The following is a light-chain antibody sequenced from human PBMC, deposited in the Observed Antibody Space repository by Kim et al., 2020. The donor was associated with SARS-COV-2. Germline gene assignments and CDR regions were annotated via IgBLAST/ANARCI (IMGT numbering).Light chain of an antibody. J-gene: IGLJ2*01. V-gene: IGLV2-14*03. CDR3: GSYSSTTTVL. CDR2: DVS. Sequence: SALTQPASVSGSPGQSITISCTGTSSDVGAYDFVSWYQQHPGTAPKLIIYDVSHRPSGVSNRFSGSKSGNTASLTISGLQAEDEADYYCGSYSSTTTVLFGGGTQLTVL. CDR1: SSDVGAYDF.